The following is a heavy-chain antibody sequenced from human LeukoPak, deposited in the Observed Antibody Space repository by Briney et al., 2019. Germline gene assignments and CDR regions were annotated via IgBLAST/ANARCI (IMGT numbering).Heavy chain of an antibody. CDR2: IFYSGST. CDR1: GGSISNYY. J-gene: IGHJ3*02. D-gene: IGHD3-22*01. Sequence: SETLSLTCTVSGGSISNYYWGWVRQPPGKALEWIGNIFYSGSTYYSPSLKSQVTISLDTSRNQFSLKLNSVTAADTAVYYCAKSNGYGLIDIWGQGTMVTVSS. CDR3: AKSNGYGLIDI. V-gene: IGHV4-59*12.